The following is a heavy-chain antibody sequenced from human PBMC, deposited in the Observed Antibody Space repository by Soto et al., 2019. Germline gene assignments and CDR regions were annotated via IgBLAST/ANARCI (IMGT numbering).Heavy chain of an antibody. J-gene: IGHJ4*02. D-gene: IGHD2-15*01. CDR3: VPGYCSGGSCYDY. CDR2: ISSNGGST. V-gene: IGHV3-64D*08. CDR1: GFTFSSYA. Sequence: AGSLRLACSASGFTFSSYAMHWVRQAPGKGLEYVSAISSNGGSTYYADSVKGRFTISRDNSKNTLHLQMSSLRAEDTAVYYCVPGYCSGGSCYDYWRQGTLVTVSS.